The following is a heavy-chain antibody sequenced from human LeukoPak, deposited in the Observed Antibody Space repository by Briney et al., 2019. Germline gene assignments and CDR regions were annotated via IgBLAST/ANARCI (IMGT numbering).Heavy chain of an antibody. CDR2: INPNSGGT. CDR3: ARIGRNHYDSSGYYVYY. Sequence: ASVKVSCKASGYTFTGYYMHWVRQAPGQGLEWMGWINPNSGGTNYAQKFQGRVTMTRDTSINTAYMELSRLRSDDTAVYYCARIGRNHYDSSGYYVYYWGQGTLVTVSS. J-gene: IGHJ4*02. CDR1: GYTFTGYY. V-gene: IGHV1-2*02. D-gene: IGHD3-22*01.